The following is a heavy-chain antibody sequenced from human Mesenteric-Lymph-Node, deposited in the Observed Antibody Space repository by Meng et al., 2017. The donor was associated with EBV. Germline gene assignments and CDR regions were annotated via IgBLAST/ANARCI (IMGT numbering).Heavy chain of an antibody. CDR1: GGSFGGYF. Sequence: QEQLRPGAAGLLPPSGTLPLTCGVSGGSFGGYFWSWIRQPPGKGLEWIGEINRVGSTNYNPSLKSRLTMSVDTSKNHFSLKLTSVTAADTAVYYCVRCGAVTLVQGGPDHWGQGTLVTVSS. CDR3: VRCGAVTLVQGGPDH. V-gene: IGHV4-34*01. CDR2: INRVGST. D-gene: IGHD3-10*01. J-gene: IGHJ4*02.